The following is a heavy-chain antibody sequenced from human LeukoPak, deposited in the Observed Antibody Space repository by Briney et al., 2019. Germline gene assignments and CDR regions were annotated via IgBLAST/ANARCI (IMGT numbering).Heavy chain of an antibody. CDR1: GYTFTGYY. J-gene: IGHJ5*02. V-gene: IGHV1-2*04. CDR3: ARGYRYDSENWFDP. CDR2: INPNSGGT. Sequence: ASVKVSCKASGYTFTGYYMHWVRQAPGQGLELMGWINPNSGGTNYAQKFQGWVTMTRDTSISTAYMELSRLRSDDTAVYYCARGYRYDSENWFDPWGQGTLVTVSS. D-gene: IGHD3-22*01.